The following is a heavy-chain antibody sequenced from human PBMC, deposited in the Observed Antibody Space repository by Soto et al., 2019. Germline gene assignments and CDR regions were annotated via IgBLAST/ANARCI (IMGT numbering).Heavy chain of an antibody. V-gene: IGHV3-49*03. CDR1: GFTFGDYA. CDR3: TRARSRDGYNSDAFDI. D-gene: IGHD5-12*01. CDR2: IRSKAYGGTT. J-gene: IGHJ3*02. Sequence: GGSLRLSWTACGFTFGDYAMSWFRQAPGKGVEWVGFIRSKAYGGTTEYAASVKGRFTISRDDSKSIAYLQMNRLKTEDTAVYYCTRARSRDGYNSDAFDIWGQGTMVTVSS.